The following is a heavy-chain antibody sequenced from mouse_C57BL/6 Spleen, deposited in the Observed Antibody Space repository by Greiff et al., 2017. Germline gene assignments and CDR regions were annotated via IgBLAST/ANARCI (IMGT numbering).Heavy chain of an antibody. V-gene: IGHV1-61*01. CDR1: GYTFTSYW. D-gene: IGHD1-1*01. J-gene: IGHJ2*01. CDR3: ARRDYGNDY. Sequence: VQRVESGAELVRPGSSVKLSCKASGYTFTSYWMDWVKQRPGQGLEWIGNIYPSDSETHYNQKFKDKATLTVDKSSSTAYMQLSSLTSEDSAVYYCARRDYGNDYWGQGTTLTVSS. CDR2: IYPSDSET.